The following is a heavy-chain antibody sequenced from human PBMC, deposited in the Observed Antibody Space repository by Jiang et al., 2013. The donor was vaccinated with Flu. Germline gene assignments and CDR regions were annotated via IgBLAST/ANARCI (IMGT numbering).Heavy chain of an antibody. Sequence: GAEVKKPGASVNISCRASGYNFIDYAIHWVRQAPGQRPEWMGWISLATGNTKYSQSFQGRVTLTSDTSASTVYMELSSLTFEDTAVFYCAKGVVSAGHYYTLDDWGQGTLVAVSS. CDR3: AKGVVSAGHYYTLDD. CDR2: ISLATGNT. D-gene: IGHD3-3*01. CDR1: GYNFIDYA. V-gene: IGHV1-3*01. J-gene: IGHJ4*02.